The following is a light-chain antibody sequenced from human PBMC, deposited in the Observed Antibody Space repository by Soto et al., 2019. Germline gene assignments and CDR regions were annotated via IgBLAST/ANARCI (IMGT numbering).Light chain of an antibody. CDR1: SSNIGRNY. CDR3: AAWDDSLSAWV. J-gene: IGLJ3*02. CDR2: RNN. V-gene: IGLV1-47*01. Sequence: QSVLTQAPSASGTPGQRVTISCSGSSSNIGRNYVYWYQQFPGTAPKLLIYRNNQRPSGVPDRISGSKSGTSASLAISGLRSEDEADYYCAAWDDSLSAWVFGGGTKLTVL.